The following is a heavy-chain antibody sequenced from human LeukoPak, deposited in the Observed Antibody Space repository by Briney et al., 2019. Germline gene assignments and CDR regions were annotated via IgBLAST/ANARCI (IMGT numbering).Heavy chain of an antibody. CDR3: ARGVSVVPAARSDY. CDR1: VYTFTSYG. CDR2: ISAYNGNT. D-gene: IGHD2-2*01. V-gene: IGHV1-18*01. J-gene: IGHJ4*02. Sequence: ASVKVSCKASVYTFTSYGISWVRQAPGQGLEWMGWISAYNGNTNYAQKLQGRVTMTTDTSTSTAYMELRSLRSDDTAVYYCARGVSVVPAARSDYCGQGTLVTVSS.